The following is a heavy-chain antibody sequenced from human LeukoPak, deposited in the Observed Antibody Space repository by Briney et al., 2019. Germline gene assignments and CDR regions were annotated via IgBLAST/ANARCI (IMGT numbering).Heavy chain of an antibody. CDR2: IYYSGST. J-gene: IGHJ4*02. D-gene: IGHD5-18*01. CDR3: ASGYSGYSYGWFFV. V-gene: IGHV4-59*01. Sequence: MTSETLSLTCTVSGGSISSYYWSWIRQPPGKGLEWIGYIYYSGSTNYNPSLKSRVTISVDTSKNQFSLKLSSVTAADTAVYYCASGYSGYSYGWFFVWGQGTLVTVSS. CDR1: GGSISSYY.